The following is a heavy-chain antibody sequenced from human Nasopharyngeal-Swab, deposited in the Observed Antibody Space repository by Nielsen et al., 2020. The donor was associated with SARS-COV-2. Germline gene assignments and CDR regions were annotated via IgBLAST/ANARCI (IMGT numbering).Heavy chain of an antibody. V-gene: IGHV4-30-4*01. CDR2: IYYSGST. CDR1: GGSISSGDYY. Sequence: SETLSLTCTVSGGSISSGDYYWSWIRQPPGKGLEWIGYIYYSGSTYYNPSLKSRVTISVDTSKNQFSLKLSSVTAADTAVYYCARVRGDYDVYFDYWGQGTLVTVSS. J-gene: IGHJ4*02. CDR3: ARVRGDYDVYFDY. D-gene: IGHD4-17*01.